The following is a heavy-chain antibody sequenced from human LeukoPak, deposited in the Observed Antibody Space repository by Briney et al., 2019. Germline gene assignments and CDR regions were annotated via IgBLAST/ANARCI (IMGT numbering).Heavy chain of an antibody. D-gene: IGHD3-22*01. Sequence: GGSLRLSCAASGFTFSSFQMNWVRQAPGKGLEWVSSISSSGSTMYYAYSVKGRLSIARANAKNSLYLQMNSLRAEDTAVYYCARGRVKKDFWGQGTLVTVSS. CDR2: ISSSGSTM. V-gene: IGHV3-48*03. CDR3: ARGRVKKDF. CDR1: GFTFSSFQ. J-gene: IGHJ4*02.